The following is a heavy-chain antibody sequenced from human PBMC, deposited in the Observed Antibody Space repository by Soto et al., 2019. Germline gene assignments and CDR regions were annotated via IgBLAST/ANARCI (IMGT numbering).Heavy chain of an antibody. CDR2: IYPSDSNT. Sequence: GESLKISCKGSGYTFANYWINWVRQIPGKGLEWMGRIYPSDSNTNYSPPFQGHVTFSVDKSIDTAYLQWSSLKASDTAMYFCASFSYDSSGPGYDYRGKGPLVTVS. CDR3: ASFSYDSSGPGYDY. J-gene: IGHJ4*02. CDR1: GYTFANYW. D-gene: IGHD3-22*01. V-gene: IGHV5-10-1*01.